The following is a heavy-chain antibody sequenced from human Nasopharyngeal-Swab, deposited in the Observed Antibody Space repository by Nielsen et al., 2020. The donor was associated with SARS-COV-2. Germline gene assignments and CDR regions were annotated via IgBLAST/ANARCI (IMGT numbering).Heavy chain of an antibody. J-gene: IGHJ6*02. CDR2: IIPIFGTA. V-gene: IGHV1-69*13. CDR3: ARSTSDYYYDSSGYYEYRGMDV. Sequence: SSVKVSCKASGGTFSSYAIIWLRQAPGQGLEWMGGIIPIFGTANYAQKFQGRVTITADESTSTAYMELSSLRSEDTAVYYCARSTSDYYYDSSGYYEYRGMDVWGQGTTVTVSS. CDR1: GGTFSSYA. D-gene: IGHD3-22*01.